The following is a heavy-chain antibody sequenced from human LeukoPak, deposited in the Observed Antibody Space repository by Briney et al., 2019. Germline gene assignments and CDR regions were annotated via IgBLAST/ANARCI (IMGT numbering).Heavy chain of an antibody. CDR1: GFTFSSYN. D-gene: IGHD2-15*01. V-gene: IGHV3-21*01. Sequence: GGSLRLSCAASGFTFSSYNMNWVRQAPGKGLEWVSSISSSSSYIYYADSVKGRFTISRDNAKNSLYLQMNSLRVGDTAVYYCVRGPYCSGGSCYGHFDYWGQGTLVTASS. CDR3: VRGPYCSGGSCYGHFDY. CDR2: ISSSSSYI. J-gene: IGHJ4*02.